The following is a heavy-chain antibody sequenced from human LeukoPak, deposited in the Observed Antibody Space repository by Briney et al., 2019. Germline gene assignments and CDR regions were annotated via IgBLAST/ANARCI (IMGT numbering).Heavy chain of an antibody. V-gene: IGHV3-21*01. D-gene: IGHD1-20*01. CDR1: GFTFSSYS. CDR2: ISTSSTYI. CDR3: ARDPPFIIGTTFFDY. Sequence: GGSLRLSCAASGFTFSSYSMNWVRQAPGKGLEWVSSISTSSTYIYYADSVKGRFTISRDNAKNSLYLQMNSLRAEDTAVYYCARDPPFIIGTTFFDYWGQGTQVTVSS. J-gene: IGHJ4*02.